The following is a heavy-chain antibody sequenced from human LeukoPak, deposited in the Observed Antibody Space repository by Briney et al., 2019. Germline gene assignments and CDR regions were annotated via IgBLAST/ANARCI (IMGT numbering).Heavy chain of an antibody. V-gene: IGHV4-34*01. CDR2: INHSGST. CDR3: ARGTGDSSGYPHYYFDY. Sequence: SETLSLTCAVYGGSFSGYYWSWIRQPPGRGLEWIGEINHSGSTNYNPSLKSRVTISVDTSKNQFSLKLSSVTAADTAVYYCARGTGDSSGYPHYYFDYWGQGTLVTVSS. CDR1: GGSFSGYY. J-gene: IGHJ4*02. D-gene: IGHD3-22*01.